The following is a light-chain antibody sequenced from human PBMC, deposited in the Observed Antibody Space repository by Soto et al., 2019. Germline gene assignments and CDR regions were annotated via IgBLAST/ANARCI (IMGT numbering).Light chain of an antibody. Sequence: IVMTQSRASLAVSLGGRATINCKSSQSVFYSSNNKNFLAWYQQKSGHPPKLLIYWASPRESGVPDRFSGSGSRTDFSLTISSFQAEDAAVYYCQQYSTTPTFGQGTRLE. CDR1: QSVFYSSNNKNF. V-gene: IGKV4-1*01. J-gene: IGKJ5*01. CDR3: QQYSTTPT. CDR2: WAS.